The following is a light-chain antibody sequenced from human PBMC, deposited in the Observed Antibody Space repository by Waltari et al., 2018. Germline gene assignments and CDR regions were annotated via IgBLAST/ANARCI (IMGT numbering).Light chain of an antibody. CDR3: QQHNDWPPWT. J-gene: IGKJ1*01. CDR2: GAS. Sequence: EIIMTQSPATLSLSPGERATLSCRASQNVNSNLAWYQQKPGQAPRLLIYGASIRATGIPARFSGSGSGTQFTLTINSLQSEDSAGEFCQQHNDWPPWTFGQGTKVELK. V-gene: IGKV3-15*01. CDR1: QNVNSN.